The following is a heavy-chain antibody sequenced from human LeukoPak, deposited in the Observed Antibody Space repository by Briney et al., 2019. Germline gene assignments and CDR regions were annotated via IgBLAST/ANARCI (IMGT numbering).Heavy chain of an antibody. V-gene: IGHV1-24*01. CDR1: GYTLTELS. CDR2: FDPEDGET. D-gene: IGHD3-3*01. J-gene: IGHJ4*02. CDR3: ATEKYYDLVY. Sequence: ASVKVSCKVSGYTLTELSMHWVRQAPGKGLEWMGGFDPEDGETIYAQKFQGRVTVTEDTSTDTAYMELSSLRSEDTAVYYCATEKYYDLVYWGQGTLVTVSS.